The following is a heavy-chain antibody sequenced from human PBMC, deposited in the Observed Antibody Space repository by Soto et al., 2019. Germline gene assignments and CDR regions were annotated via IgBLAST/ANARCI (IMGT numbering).Heavy chain of an antibody. CDR1: GGSISSYY. D-gene: IGHD1-1*01. V-gene: IGHV4-59*08. J-gene: IGHJ3*02. CDR3: ARHSLNWNRYAFDI. CDR2: IYYSGST. Sequence: SETLSLTCTVSGGSISSYYRSWIRQPPGKGLEWIGYIYYSGSTNYNPSLKSRVTISVDTSKNQFSLKLSSVTAADTAVYYCARHSLNWNRYAFDIWGQGTMVTVSS.